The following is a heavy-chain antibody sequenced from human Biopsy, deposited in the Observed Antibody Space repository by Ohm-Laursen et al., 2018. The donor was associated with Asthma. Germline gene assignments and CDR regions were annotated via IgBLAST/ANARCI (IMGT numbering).Heavy chain of an antibody. J-gene: IGHJ6*02. CDR3: ARCQVGYSSGWSLLLKKIYYSGMDV. CDR2: IMTVFGKT. V-gene: IGHV1-69*01. D-gene: IGHD6-19*01. Sequence: YSVKVSCKAPGGTFSNFAISWVRQAPGQGLEWLGGIMTVFGKTNYAQKFQGRVTITADESTSTAYMEVTSLRSEDTAIYYCARCQVGYSSGWSLLLKKIYYSGMDVWGQGTAVTVSS. CDR1: GGTFSNFA.